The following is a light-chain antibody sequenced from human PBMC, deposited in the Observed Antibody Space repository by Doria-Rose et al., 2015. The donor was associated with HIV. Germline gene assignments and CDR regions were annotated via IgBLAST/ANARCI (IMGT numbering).Light chain of an antibody. Sequence: DIRVTQSPPSLSASIGDRVTITCRASQTVSTYLNWFQQEPGKAPKLLIYAASRLQSGVPSRFSGSGSGTDFTLTISGLQPGDFATYYGQQTYSSPTWTVGQGTKLEMK. V-gene: IGKV1-39*01. CDR3: QQTYSSPTWT. J-gene: IGKJ1*01. CDR1: QTVSTY. CDR2: AAS.